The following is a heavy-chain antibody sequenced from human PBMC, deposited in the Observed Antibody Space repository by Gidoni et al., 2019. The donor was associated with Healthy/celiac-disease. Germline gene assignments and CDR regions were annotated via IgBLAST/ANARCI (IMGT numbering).Heavy chain of an antibody. J-gene: IGHJ4*02. CDR1: GFTFGSYA. CDR3: VKGGGYYDFWSGPPNY. CDR2: ISRNGGST. V-gene: IGHV3-64D*06. Sequence: EVQLVESGGGLVQPGGSLRLSCSASGFTFGSYAINWVRQAPGKGLEYVSAISRNGGSTYYADAVKGRFTISRDNSKNTLYLQMSSLRAEDTAVDYCVKGGGYYDFWSGPPNYWGQGTLVTVSS. D-gene: IGHD3-3*01.